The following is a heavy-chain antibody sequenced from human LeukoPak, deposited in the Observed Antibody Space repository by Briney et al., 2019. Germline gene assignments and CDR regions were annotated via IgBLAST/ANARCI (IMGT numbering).Heavy chain of an antibody. J-gene: IGHJ4*02. CDR2: ISSSGSTI. CDR1: GFTFSSYE. V-gene: IGHV3-48*03. CDR3: ASLASVVVVAAEDY. D-gene: IGHD2-15*01. Sequence: GGSLRLSCAASGFTFSSYEMNWVRQAPGQGLEWVSYISSSGSTIYYADSVKGRFTISRDNAKNSLYLQMNSLRAEDTAVYYCASLASVVVVAAEDYWGQGTLVTVSS.